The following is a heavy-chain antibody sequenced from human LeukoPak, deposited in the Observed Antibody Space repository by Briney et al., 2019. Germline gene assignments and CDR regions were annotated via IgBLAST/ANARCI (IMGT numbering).Heavy chain of an antibody. CDR2: INTYNGNT. V-gene: IGHV1-18*04. D-gene: IGHD4-17*01. CDR1: GYTFTSYG. Sequence: ASVKVSCKASGYTFTSYGISWVQQAPGQGLEWMGWINTYNGNTKYTQRLQGRVTVTTDTSTSTAYMELRSLRSDDTAVYYCAIDYGHFPVGDYWGQGTLVTVSS. CDR3: AIDYGHFPVGDY. J-gene: IGHJ4*02.